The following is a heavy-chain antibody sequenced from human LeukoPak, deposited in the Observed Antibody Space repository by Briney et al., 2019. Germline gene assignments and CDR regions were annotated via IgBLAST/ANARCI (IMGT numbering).Heavy chain of an antibody. V-gene: IGHV3-69-1*01. CDR2: VSDSSDV. Sequence: GGSLRLSCAASGFTFSTYTMNWVRQAPGKGLEWVSTVSDSSDVHYSDSVKGRFTISRDNARNSLYLQMNSLRGEDTAVYYCARDGLHTAHFDYWGQRTLVTVSS. CDR1: GFTFSTYT. J-gene: IGHJ4*02. D-gene: IGHD5-18*01. CDR3: ARDGLHTAHFDY.